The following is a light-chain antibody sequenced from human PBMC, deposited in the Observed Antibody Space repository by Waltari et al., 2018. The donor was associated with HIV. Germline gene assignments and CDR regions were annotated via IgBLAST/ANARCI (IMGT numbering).Light chain of an antibody. CDR2: EVS. CDR1: SSDVGGYNS. CDR3: SSYTSSSTRVV. Sequence: QSALTQPASVSGSPGQSITISCTGTSSDVGGYNSVSWYQQHPGKAPKLMLYEVSNRPSGVSNRFSGSKSGNTASLTISGLQAEDEADYYCSSYTSSSTRVVFGGGTKLTVL. V-gene: IGLV2-14*01. J-gene: IGLJ2*01.